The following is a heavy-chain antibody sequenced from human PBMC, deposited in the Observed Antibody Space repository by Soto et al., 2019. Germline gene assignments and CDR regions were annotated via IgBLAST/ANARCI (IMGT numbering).Heavy chain of an antibody. J-gene: IGHJ5*02. CDR1: GGSISSGGYY. Sequence: NPSETLSLTCTVSGGSISSGGYYWSWIRQHPGKGLEWIGYIYYSGSTYYNPSLKSRVTISVDTSKNQFSLKLSSVTAADTAVYYCARGLKPPDAAADVGNYNWFDPWGQGTLVTVSS. V-gene: IGHV4-31*03. CDR3: ARGLKPPDAAADVGNYNWFDP. CDR2: IYYSGST. D-gene: IGHD6-25*01.